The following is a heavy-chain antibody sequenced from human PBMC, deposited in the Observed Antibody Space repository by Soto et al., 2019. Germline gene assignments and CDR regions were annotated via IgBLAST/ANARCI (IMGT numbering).Heavy chain of an antibody. Sequence: QVQLQESGPGLVKPSETLSLTCTVSGGSISGHYWSWIRQPPGKGLEWIGCIHYSGSTKYSPSLKSRVTMSVDTSNNQFSLKLNSMTATDTAVYYCARHPENQNFGEYVDYWGQGTLITVSS. V-gene: IGHV4-59*08. CDR3: ARHPENQNFGEYVDY. D-gene: IGHD4-17*01. J-gene: IGHJ4*02. CDR2: IHYSGST. CDR1: GGSISGHY.